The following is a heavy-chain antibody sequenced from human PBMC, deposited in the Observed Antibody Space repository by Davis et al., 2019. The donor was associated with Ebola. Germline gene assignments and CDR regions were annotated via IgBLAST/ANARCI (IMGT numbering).Heavy chain of an antibody. J-gene: IGHJ4*02. CDR1: GFPFSSTL. Sequence: GESLKISCGASGFPFSSTLMHWVRQDLGKGLEWVSAIDYDGSSRDYADSVKGRFTISRDNAKNTLYLQMNSLRAEDTAVYYCARYITGTTVDYWGQGTLVTVSS. V-gene: IGHV3-74*01. D-gene: IGHD1-7*01. CDR3: ARYITGTTVDY. CDR2: IDYDGSSR.